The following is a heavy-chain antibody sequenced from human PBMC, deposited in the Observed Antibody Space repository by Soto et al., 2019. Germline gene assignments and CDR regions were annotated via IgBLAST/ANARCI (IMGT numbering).Heavy chain of an antibody. Sequence: EVQLVESGGGLVQPGGSLRLSCAASGFTFGSYPMHWVRQAPGKGLEYVSAISTNGDSTFYANSVKGRFTISRDNSKNTLYLQMGSLSAEDMGVYYCAREGMSRARWVFDYWGQGTLVTASS. D-gene: IGHD6-13*01. CDR2: ISTNGDST. J-gene: IGHJ4*02. CDR1: GFTFGSYP. CDR3: AREGMSRARWVFDY. V-gene: IGHV3-64*01.